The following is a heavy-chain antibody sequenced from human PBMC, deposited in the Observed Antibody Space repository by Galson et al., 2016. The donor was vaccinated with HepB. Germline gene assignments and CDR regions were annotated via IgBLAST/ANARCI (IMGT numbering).Heavy chain of an antibody. J-gene: IGHJ6*02. CDR2: ISGYSGNT. Sequence: SVKVSCKASGYTFSNYGITWVRRAPGQGPEWMGWISGYSGNTKYAQKFQARVTMTTDTSTTTAYMELRSLRSDDTAVYYCTRAPNYDYVWVSYRYGYYHGMDVWGQGTTVTVSS. CDR3: TRAPNYDYVWVSYRYGYYHGMDV. V-gene: IGHV1-18*01. D-gene: IGHD3-16*02. CDR1: GYTFSNYG.